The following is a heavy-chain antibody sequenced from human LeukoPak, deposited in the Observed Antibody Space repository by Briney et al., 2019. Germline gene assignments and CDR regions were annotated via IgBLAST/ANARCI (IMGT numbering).Heavy chain of an antibody. CDR1: GYSISSDYH. CDR2: IKTSGST. CDR3: ARQAPHWNDGLGFDP. Sequence: SETLSLTCTVSGYSISSDYHWSWIRQPAGKGLEWIGRIKTSGSTNYNPSLKSRVTISVDTSKNQFSLKLSSVTAADTAVYYCARQAPHWNDGLGFDPWGQGTLVTVSS. J-gene: IGHJ5*02. D-gene: IGHD1-1*01. V-gene: IGHV4-61*02.